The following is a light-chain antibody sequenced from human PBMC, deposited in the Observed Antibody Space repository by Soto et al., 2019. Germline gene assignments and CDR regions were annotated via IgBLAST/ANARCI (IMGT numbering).Light chain of an antibody. J-gene: IGKJ4*01. CDR3: QQRSNWPPLT. Sequence: ANQLTQSPSSLSASVGDRVTITCRASQAISSALAWYQQKPGKPPKLLIYDASTLQSGVPSRFSGTASGTDFTLTINSLQPEDFAVYYCQQRSNWPPLTFGGGTKVDI. CDR1: QAISSA. CDR2: DAS. V-gene: IGKV1D-13*01.